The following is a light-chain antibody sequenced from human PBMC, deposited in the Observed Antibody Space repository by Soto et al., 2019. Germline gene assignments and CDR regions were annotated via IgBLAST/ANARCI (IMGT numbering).Light chain of an antibody. CDR1: SNDVGGYNY. Sequence: QSALTQPASVSGSPGQSITISCTGTSNDVGGYNYVSWYQQHPGKVPKLMIYEVSNRPSGVSDRFSGSRSGNTASLAITGHQAEDEADFCCQSYDSRSVVFGGGTKLTVL. J-gene: IGLJ2*01. CDR3: QSYDSRSVV. V-gene: IGLV2-14*01. CDR2: EVS.